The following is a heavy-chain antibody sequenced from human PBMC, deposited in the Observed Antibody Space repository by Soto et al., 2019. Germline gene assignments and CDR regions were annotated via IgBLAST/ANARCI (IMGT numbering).Heavy chain of an antibody. J-gene: IGHJ5*02. CDR3: ARDRGSGASQEDWFDP. CDR1: GYTFTSYG. Sequence: ASVKVSCKASGYTFTSYGISWVRQAPGQGLEWMGWISAYNGNTNYAQKLQGRVTMTTDTSTSTAYMELRSLRSDDTAVYYCARDRGSGASQEDWFDPWGQGTLVTVSS. CDR2: ISAYNGNT. V-gene: IGHV1-18*01.